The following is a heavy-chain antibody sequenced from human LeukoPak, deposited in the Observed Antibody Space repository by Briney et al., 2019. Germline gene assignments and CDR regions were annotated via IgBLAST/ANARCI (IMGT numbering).Heavy chain of an antibody. CDR2: INHDIGGP. CDR1: GYTFIGYY. V-gene: IGHV1-2*02. Sequence: ASVNVSCKDSGYTFIGYYLHWVRQAPGQGLAWMGWINHDIGGPDYAQKFQGRVTMTRDTSISTAYMELSRLTSDDTAVYYCARDQNYYGSGSYYNVDYWGQGTLVTVSS. J-gene: IGHJ4*02. CDR3: ARDQNYYGSGSYYNVDY. D-gene: IGHD3-10*01.